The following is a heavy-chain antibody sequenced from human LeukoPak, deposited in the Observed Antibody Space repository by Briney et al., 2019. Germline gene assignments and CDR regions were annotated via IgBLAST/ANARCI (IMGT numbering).Heavy chain of an antibody. J-gene: IGHJ4*02. D-gene: IGHD2-2*01. V-gene: IGHV3-23*01. Sequence: GGSLRLSCAASGFTFSSYAMSWVRQAPGKGLEWVSAISGSGGSTYYADSVKGRFTISRDNSKNTLYLQMNSLRAEDTAVYYCARRRRGVVPAAICFVYWGQGTLVTVSS. CDR1: GFTFSSYA. CDR2: ISGSGGST. CDR3: ARRRRGVVPAAICFVY.